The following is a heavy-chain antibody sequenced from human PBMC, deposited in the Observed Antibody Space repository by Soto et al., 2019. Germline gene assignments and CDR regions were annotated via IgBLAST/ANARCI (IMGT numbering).Heavy chain of an antibody. D-gene: IGHD3-3*01. CDR3: ARGGVSTRTFDY. Sequence: GESLKTFCNGPGYNFGGNWIARPRMMRGKGLELMGIIYPSDSDTRYRPSFQGQVTISADKSISSAYLQWSSLRASDTAMYYCARGGVSTRTFDYWGQGTPVTVSS. V-gene: IGHV5-51*01. J-gene: IGHJ4*02. CDR1: GYNFGGNW. CDR2: IYPSDSDT.